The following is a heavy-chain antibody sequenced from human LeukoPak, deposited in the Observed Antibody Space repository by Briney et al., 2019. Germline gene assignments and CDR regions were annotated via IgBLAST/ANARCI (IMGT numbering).Heavy chain of an antibody. CDR3: ARDPGYCSSTSCPPGWFDP. CDR2: TYTDGSST. CDR1: GFTFSSYW. V-gene: IGHV3-74*01. D-gene: IGHD2-2*01. Sequence: GGSLRLSCAASGFTFSSYWMYWVRQAPGKGLVWGSRTYTDGSSTSYADSVKGRFTISRDNAKNTLFLQMNSLRAEDTAVYYCARDPGYCSSTSCPPGWFDPWGQGTLVTVSS. J-gene: IGHJ5*02.